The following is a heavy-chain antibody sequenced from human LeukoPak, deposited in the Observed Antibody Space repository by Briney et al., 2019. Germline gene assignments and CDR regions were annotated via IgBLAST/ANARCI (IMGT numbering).Heavy chain of an antibody. D-gene: IGHD7-27*01. V-gene: IGHV3-7*01. CDR3: MCWGTDNH. CDR2: INPGGNEI. Sequence: PGGSLRLSCTFSGLTFRSYWMNWVRQALGKGLEWVANINPGGNEIRSVDSVKGRSIISRDNAKSSLDLQMSSLRVEDTAVYYCMCWGTDNHWGQGILVTVSP. CDR1: GLTFRSYW. J-gene: IGHJ4*02.